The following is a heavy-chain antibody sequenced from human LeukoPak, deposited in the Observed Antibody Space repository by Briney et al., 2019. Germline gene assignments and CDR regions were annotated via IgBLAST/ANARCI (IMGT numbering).Heavy chain of an antibody. CDR1: GFTFSSYA. D-gene: IGHD1-1*01. Sequence: GGSLRLSCAASGFTFSSYAMHWVRQAPGKGLEYVSSISTNGGSTYYANSVKGRFTISRDNSKNTLYLQMNSLRAEDTAVYYCASGKLYFDYWGQGTLVTVSS. J-gene: IGHJ4*02. V-gene: IGHV3-64*01. CDR2: ISTNGGST. CDR3: ASGKLYFDY.